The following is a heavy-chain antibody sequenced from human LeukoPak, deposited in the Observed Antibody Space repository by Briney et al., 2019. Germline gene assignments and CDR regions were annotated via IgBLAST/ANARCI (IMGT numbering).Heavy chain of an antibody. V-gene: IGHV1-46*01. CDR1: GYTFTSYY. CDR3: AIYYYDSSGYYDFDY. Sequence: GASVKVSCKASGYTFTSYYMHWVRQAPGQGLEWMGIINPSGGSTSYAQKFQGRVTMTRDMSTSTVYMELSSLRSEDTAVYYYAIYYYDSSGYYDFDYWGQGTLVTVSS. CDR2: INPSGGST. J-gene: IGHJ4*02. D-gene: IGHD3-22*01.